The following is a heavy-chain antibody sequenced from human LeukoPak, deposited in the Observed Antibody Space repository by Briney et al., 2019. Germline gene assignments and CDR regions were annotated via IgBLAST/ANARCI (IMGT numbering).Heavy chain of an antibody. CDR3: SRGWLRTNPLDP. CDR1: GFPFSTSA. J-gene: IGHJ5*02. CDR2: ISFDGSLR. V-gene: IGHV3-30*04. Sequence: PGGSLRLSCAASGFPFSTSAMHWVRQAPGEGLEWVAVISFDGSLRYAADSLKGRFTVSRDNSNNTVYLGMNSLRREDTAVYYCSRGWLRTNPLDPWGQGTLVTVSS. D-gene: IGHD5-12*01.